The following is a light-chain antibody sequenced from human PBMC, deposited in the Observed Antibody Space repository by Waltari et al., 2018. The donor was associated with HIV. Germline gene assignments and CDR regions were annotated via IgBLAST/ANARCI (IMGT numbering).Light chain of an antibody. CDR3: YSTDSSGNHRV. CDR1: ALTKKY. J-gene: IGLJ3*02. Sequence: SYELTQPPSVSVSPGQTARINCSGDALTKKYAYWYQQKSGQAPVLVINEDSKRPSGIPERFSGSSSGTMATLTISGAQVEDEADYYCYSTDSSGNHRVFGGGTKLTVL. CDR2: EDS. V-gene: IGLV3-10*01.